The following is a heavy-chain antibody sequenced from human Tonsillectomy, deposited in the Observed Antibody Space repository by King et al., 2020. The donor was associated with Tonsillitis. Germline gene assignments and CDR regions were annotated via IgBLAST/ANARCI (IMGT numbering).Heavy chain of an antibody. CDR3: ARGTIFGVVYHAFDI. V-gene: IGHV4-31*03. D-gene: IGHD3-3*01. CDR1: GGSISSGNHY. J-gene: IGHJ3*02. CDR2: IYDSGST. Sequence: VQLQESGPGLVKPSQTLSLTCTVSGGSISSGNHYWNWIRQHPGKGLEWIGYIYDSGSTYYNPSLKSRVTISVDTSKNQFSLKLSSVTAADTAVYYCARGTIFGVVYHAFDIWGQGTMVTVSS.